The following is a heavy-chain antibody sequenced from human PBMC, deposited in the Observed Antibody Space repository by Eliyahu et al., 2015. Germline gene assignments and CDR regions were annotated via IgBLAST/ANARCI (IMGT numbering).Heavy chain of an antibody. V-gene: IGHV4-61*01. CDR2: IHYSGGT. CDR1: CLRQLLFIT. Sequence: QVQLQKSGPGLVKPFGDPVPHLHCLRCLRQLLFITWKWDRQAPGKGLEWIGYIHYSGGTNYNASLGSRVAISVDASKMQFSLSLSSVTAADTAVYFCAREDIRSTDDAFDIWGQGTMVTVSS. CDR3: AREDIRSTDDAFDI. J-gene: IGHJ3*02. D-gene: IGHD5-12*01.